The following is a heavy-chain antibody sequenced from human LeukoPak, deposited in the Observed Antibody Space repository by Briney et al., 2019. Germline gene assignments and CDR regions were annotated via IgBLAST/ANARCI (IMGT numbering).Heavy chain of an antibody. J-gene: IGHJ3*02. Sequence: ASVKVSCTASGSTFTGYYIHWVRQAPGQGLEWMGWINPNSGGTNYAQKYQVRVTMTRDTSSSTAYMELSRLRSDDTAVYYCARGGSSGWYQAFDIWGQGTMVTVSS. D-gene: IGHD6-19*01. CDR1: GSTFTGYY. V-gene: IGHV1-2*02. CDR3: ARGGSSGWYQAFDI. CDR2: INPNSGGT.